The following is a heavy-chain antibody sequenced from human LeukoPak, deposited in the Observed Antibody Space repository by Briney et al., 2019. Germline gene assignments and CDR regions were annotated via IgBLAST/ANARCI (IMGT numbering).Heavy chain of an antibody. CDR1: GGSISGSSYY. CDR3: ARGYCSGGSCYSYYYYNYMDV. Sequence: SETLSLTCTVSGGSISGSSYYWGWIRQPPGKGLEWIGSISYSGSTYYNPSLKSRVTISVDTSKNQFSLKLSSVTAADTAVYYCARGYCSGGSCYSYYYYNYMDVWGKGTTVTVSS. J-gene: IGHJ6*03. D-gene: IGHD2-15*01. V-gene: IGHV4-39*07. CDR2: ISYSGST.